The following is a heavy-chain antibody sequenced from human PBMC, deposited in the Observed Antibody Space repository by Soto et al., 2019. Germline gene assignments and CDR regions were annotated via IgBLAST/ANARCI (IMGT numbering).Heavy chain of an antibody. D-gene: IGHD2-15*01. V-gene: IGHV1-18*01. CDR1: GYTFTSYG. CDR2: ISAYNGNT. CDR3: ARDRSLRDIVVVVAATNGDDAFDI. J-gene: IGHJ3*02. Sequence: ASVKVSCKASGYTFTSYGISWVRQAPGQGLEWMGWISAYNGNTNYAQKLQGRVTITADESTSTAYMELSSLRSEDTAVYYCARDRSLRDIVVVVAATNGDDAFDIWGQGTMVTVSS.